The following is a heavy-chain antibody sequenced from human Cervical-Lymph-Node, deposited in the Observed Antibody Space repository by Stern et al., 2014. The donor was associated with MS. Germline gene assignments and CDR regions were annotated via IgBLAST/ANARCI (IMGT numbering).Heavy chain of an antibody. CDR2: INHNGNT. D-gene: IGHD6-19*01. Sequence: QVQLQQWGAGLLKPSETLSLTCAVYGGSFSAYYWNWIRQTPGKGLEWIGEINHNGNTNYNPTLKSRVTISGDTSKKQFSLTLRSVTAADTAVYYCARGLSSGCFDPGGQGTLVTGSS. V-gene: IGHV4-34*01. CDR3: ARGLSSGCFDP. CDR1: GGSFSAYY. J-gene: IGHJ5*02.